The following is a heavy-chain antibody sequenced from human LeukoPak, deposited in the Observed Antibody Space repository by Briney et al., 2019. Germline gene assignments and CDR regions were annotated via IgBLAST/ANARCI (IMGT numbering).Heavy chain of an antibody. J-gene: IGHJ4*02. D-gene: IGHD4-17*01. CDR1: GGSISTYY. CDR2: IYYSGST. V-gene: IGHV4-59*01. CDR3: ARVDYGDFLLLDY. Sequence: SETLSLTCTVSGGSISTYYWTWIRQPPGKGLEWLGYIYYSGSTNYNPSLKSRVTISVDTSKNQFSLKLSSVTAADTAMYYCARVDYGDFLLLDYWGQGTLVIVSS.